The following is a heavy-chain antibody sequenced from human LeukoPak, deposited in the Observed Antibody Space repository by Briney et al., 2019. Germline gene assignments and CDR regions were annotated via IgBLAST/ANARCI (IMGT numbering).Heavy chain of an antibody. Sequence: SETLSLTCTVSGGSISSYFWSRIRQPPGKGLEWIGYISYSGGTNYNPSLKSRVTISVDTSKSQFSLKLSSVSAADTAVYYCARTTTGLLRMFDYWGQGTLVTVSS. D-gene: IGHD1-1*01. J-gene: IGHJ4*02. CDR3: ARTTTGLLRMFDY. V-gene: IGHV4-59*01. CDR2: ISYSGGT. CDR1: GGSISSYF.